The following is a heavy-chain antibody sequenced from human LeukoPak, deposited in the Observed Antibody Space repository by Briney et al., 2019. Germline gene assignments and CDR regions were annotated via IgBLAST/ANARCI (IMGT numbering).Heavy chain of an antibody. CDR3: ASLMVRGVIISSFDY. CDR1: GGSISSSNW. J-gene: IGHJ4*02. D-gene: IGHD3-10*01. V-gene: IGHV4-4*02. CDR2: IYHSGST. Sequence: SGTLSLTCAVSGGSISSSNWWSWVRQPPGKGLEWIGEIYHSGSTNYNPSLKSRVTISVDKSKNQFSLKLSSVTAADTAGYYCASLMVRGVIISSFDYWGQGTLVTVSS.